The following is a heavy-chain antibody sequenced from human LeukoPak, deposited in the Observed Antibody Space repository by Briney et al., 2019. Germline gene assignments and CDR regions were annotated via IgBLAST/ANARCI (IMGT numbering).Heavy chain of an antibody. Sequence: GGSLRLSCAASGFTFSSYWMSWVRQAPGKGLEWVANIKQTGSEKYYVDSVKGRSTISRDNAKNSLYLQMTSLRAEDTAVYYCARGSYSGNDFYFDYWGQGTLVPVSS. CDR3: ARGSYSGNDFYFDY. V-gene: IGHV3-7*01. CDR1: GFTFSSYW. D-gene: IGHD1-26*01. J-gene: IGHJ4*02. CDR2: IKQTGSEK.